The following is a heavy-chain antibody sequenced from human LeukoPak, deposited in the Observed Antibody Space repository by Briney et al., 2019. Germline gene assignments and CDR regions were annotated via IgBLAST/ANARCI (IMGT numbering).Heavy chain of an antibody. J-gene: IGHJ3*02. CDR3: AREGYCSGGSCYFSSPSHDAFDI. V-gene: IGHV4-31*03. CDR2: IYYSGST. D-gene: IGHD2-15*01. Sequence: PSQTLSLTCTVSGGSISSGGSYWSWIRQHPGKGLEWIGYIYYSGSTYYNPSLKSRVTISVDTSKNQFSLKLSSVTAADTAVYYCAREGYCSGGSCYFSSPSHDAFDIWGQGTMVTVSS. CDR1: GGSISSGGSY.